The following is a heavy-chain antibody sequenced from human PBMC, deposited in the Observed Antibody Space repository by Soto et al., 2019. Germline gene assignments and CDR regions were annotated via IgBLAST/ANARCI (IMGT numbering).Heavy chain of an antibody. J-gene: IGHJ6*02. CDR1: GGTFSSYA. CDR2: IIPIFGTA. D-gene: IGHD5-12*01. Sequence: GASVKVSCKASGGTFSSYAISWVRQAPGQGLEWMGGIIPIFGTANYAQKFQGRVTITADESTSTAYMELSSLRSEDTAVYYCASRPMVEMATIMDYYYGMDVWGQGTTVTVSS. V-gene: IGHV1-69*13. CDR3: ASRPMVEMATIMDYYYGMDV.